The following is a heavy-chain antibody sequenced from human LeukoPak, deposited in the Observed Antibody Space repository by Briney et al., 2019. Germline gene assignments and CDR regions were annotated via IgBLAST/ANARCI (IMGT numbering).Heavy chain of an antibody. D-gene: IGHD3-10*01. CDR1: GGTFSSYA. CDR3: ARDQVTMVRGMGHENYYMDV. Sequence: GASVKVSCKASGGTFSSYATSWVRQAPGQGLEWMGGIIPIFGTANYAQKFQGRVTITADESTSTAYMELSSLRSEDTAVYYCARDQVTMVRGMGHENYYMDVWGKGTTVTVSS. CDR2: IIPIFGTA. J-gene: IGHJ6*03. V-gene: IGHV1-69*13.